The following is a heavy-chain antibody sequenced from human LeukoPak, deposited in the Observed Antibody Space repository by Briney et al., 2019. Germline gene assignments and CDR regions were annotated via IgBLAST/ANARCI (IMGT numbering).Heavy chain of an antibody. CDR3: ARDTGRAAAGTRSGFYYYGMDV. D-gene: IGHD6-13*01. CDR2: IKYDESEI. Sequence: PGGSLRLSCAASGFTFSSFWMGWVRQAPGKGLEWVASIKYDESEIHYVDSVKGRFTISRDNAKNSLYLQMNSLRAEDTAVYYCARDTGRAAAGTRSGFYYYGMDVWGQGTTVTVSS. J-gene: IGHJ6*02. V-gene: IGHV3-7*01. CDR1: GFTFSSFW.